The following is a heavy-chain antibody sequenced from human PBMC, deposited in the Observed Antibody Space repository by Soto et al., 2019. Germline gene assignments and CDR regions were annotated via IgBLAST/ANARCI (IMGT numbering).Heavy chain of an antibody. CDR1: GGSISSGGYY. J-gene: IGHJ4*02. CDR2: IYYSGST. D-gene: IGHD2-15*01. V-gene: IGHV4-31*03. CDR3: ARGSVVAATPSVFFDY. Sequence: SETLSLTCTVSGGSISSGGYYWSWIRQHPGKGLEWIGYIYYSGSTYYNPSLKSRVTISVDTSKNQFSLKLSSVTAADTAVYYCARGSVVAATPSVFFDYWGQGTLVTVSS.